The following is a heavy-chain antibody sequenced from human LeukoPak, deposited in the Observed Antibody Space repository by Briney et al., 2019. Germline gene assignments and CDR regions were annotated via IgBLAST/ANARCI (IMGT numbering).Heavy chain of an antibody. Sequence: ASVKVSCKATGYTFTSYGISWVRQAPGPGLEWMGWISAYNGNTNYAQKLQCRVTMTTDTSTSTAYMALRSLRSDDTAMYCCARVLLQSRFDTWGQGTLVTVSS. CDR2: ISAYNGNT. V-gene: IGHV1-18*01. D-gene: IGHD2/OR15-2a*01. CDR3: ARVLLQSRFDT. CDR1: GYTFTSYG. J-gene: IGHJ5*02.